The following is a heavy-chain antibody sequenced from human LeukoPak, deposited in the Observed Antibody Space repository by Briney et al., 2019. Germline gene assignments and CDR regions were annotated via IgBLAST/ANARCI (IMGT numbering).Heavy chain of an antibody. CDR3: AKFCDFSDSEDHW. V-gene: IGHV3-23*01. Sequence: GGSLRHSVEVGAFPFRKYCRSWVRQAPGKWLEWVSAVSGSGDSTYYAGSVKGRSTIFRDNSKNTVYLQMNSLRAEDTAVYYCAKFCDFSDSEDHWWGEGPLVTVSS. CDR2: VSGSGDST. CDR1: AFPFRKYC. J-gene: IGHJ4*01. D-gene: IGHD5-12*01.